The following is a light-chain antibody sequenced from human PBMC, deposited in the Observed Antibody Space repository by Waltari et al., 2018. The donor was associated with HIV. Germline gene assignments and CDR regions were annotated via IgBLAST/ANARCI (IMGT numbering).Light chain of an antibody. J-gene: IGLJ2*01. Sequence: QSALTQPPSASGSPGQSVTISCTGTSRAAGGYNYVSWYQQHPGKAPKLMIYEVSKRPSGVPDRFSGSKSGNTASLTVSGLQAEDEADYYCSSYAGSSNVVFGGGTKLTVL. V-gene: IGLV2-8*01. CDR3: SSYAGSSNVV. CDR1: SRAAGGYNY. CDR2: EVS.